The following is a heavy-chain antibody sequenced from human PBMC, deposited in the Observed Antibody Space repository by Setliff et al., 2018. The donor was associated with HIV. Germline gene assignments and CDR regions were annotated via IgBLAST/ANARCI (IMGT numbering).Heavy chain of an antibody. D-gene: IGHD6-13*01. CDR3: ARDPTYSSSWYYFDY. V-gene: IGHV3-11*01. CDR2: ISSRGRTI. CDR1: GFTFSDYY. Sequence: GGSLRLSCAASGFTFSDYYMSWIRQAPGKGLEWVSYISSRGRTIYYADSVKGRFTISRDNAKNSLYLQMNSLRAGDTAVYYCARDPTYSSSWYYFDYWGQGTLVTVS. J-gene: IGHJ4*02.